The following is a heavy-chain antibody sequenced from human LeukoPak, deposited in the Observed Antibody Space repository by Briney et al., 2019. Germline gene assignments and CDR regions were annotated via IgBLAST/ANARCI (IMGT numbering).Heavy chain of an antibody. CDR2: IYYSGSA. J-gene: IGHJ3*01. V-gene: IGHV4-59*08. CDR1: GGSISSYY. Sequence: SETLSLTCTVSGGSISSYYWNWIRQPPGKGLEWIGYIYYSGSANYNPSLKSRVTTLVDTSKNQFSLRLSSVTAADTAVYYCAREYSSSSGRRAFDFWGQGTMVTVSS. CDR3: AREYSSSSGRRAFDF. D-gene: IGHD6-6*01.